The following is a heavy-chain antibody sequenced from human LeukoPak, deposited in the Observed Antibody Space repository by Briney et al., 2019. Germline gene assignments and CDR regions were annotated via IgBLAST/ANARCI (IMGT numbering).Heavy chain of an antibody. CDR1: GGTFGSYA. V-gene: IGHV1-69*05. D-gene: IGHD6-13*01. CDR2: IIPIFGTA. Sequence: SVKVSCKASGGTFGSYAISWVRQAPGQGLERMGGIIPIFGTANYAQKFQGRVTITTDESTSTAYMELSSLRSEDTAVYYCAREGGSSWYMGASFDYWGQGTLVTVSS. CDR3: AREGGSSWYMGASFDY. J-gene: IGHJ4*02.